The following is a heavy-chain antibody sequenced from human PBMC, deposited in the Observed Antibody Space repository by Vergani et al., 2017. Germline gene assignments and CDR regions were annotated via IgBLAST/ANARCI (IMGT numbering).Heavy chain of an antibody. CDR1: GGPISSYY. J-gene: IGHJ4*02. V-gene: IGHV4-59*01. Sequence: QVQLQESGPGLVKPSETLSLTCTVSGGPISSYYWSWVRQPPGKGLEWVGYIYYSGRTNYNPSLKSRVTISVDTSKNQFSLKRSSVTAADTAVYYCAGVERGYCSGGSCYHYFDYWGQGTLVTVSS. D-gene: IGHD2-15*01. CDR3: AGVERGYCSGGSCYHYFDY. CDR2: IYYSGRT.